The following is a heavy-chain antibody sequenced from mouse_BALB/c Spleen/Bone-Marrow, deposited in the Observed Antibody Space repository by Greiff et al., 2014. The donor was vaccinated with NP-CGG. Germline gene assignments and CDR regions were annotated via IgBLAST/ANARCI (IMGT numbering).Heavy chain of an antibody. Sequence: EVKLVESGAELVKPGASVKLSCTASGSNIKDTYIHWVKQRPEQGLEWIGRIDPANEHTKYDPNFQGKATITADTSSNTAYLQLSSLTSEDTAVYYCASLTGTFDYWGQGSTLTVSS. CDR1: GSNIKDTY. V-gene: IGHV14-3*02. CDR3: ASLTGTFDY. D-gene: IGHD4-1*01. CDR2: IDPANEHT. J-gene: IGHJ2*01.